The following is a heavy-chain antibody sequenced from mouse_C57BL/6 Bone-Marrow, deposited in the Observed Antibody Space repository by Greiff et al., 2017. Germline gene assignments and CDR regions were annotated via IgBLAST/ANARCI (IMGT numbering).Heavy chain of an antibody. CDR3: ARRGGRGYFDV. J-gene: IGHJ1*03. V-gene: IGHV1-82*01. CDR1: GYAFSSSW. D-gene: IGHD3-3*01. Sequence: QVQLQQPGAELVKPGASVKISCKASGYAFSSSWMNWVKQRPGKGLEWIGRIYPGDGDTNYNGKFKGKATLTADKSSSTAYMQLSSLTSEDSAVYFCARRGGRGYFDVWGTGTTVTVSS. CDR2: IYPGDGDT.